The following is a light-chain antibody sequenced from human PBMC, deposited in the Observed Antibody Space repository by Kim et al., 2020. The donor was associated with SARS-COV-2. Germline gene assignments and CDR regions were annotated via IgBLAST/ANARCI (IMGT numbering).Light chain of an antibody. CDR3: QTWGTTVV. CDR2: VNSDGSH. V-gene: IGLV4-69*01. Sequence: GASVKLTCTPSSGHITYAIAWHQQQPEKGPRYLMKVNSDGSHNKGDGIPDRFSGSSSGADRYLTISSLQSEDEADYYCQTWGTTVVFGGGTQLTVL. J-gene: IGLJ2*01. CDR1: SGHITYA.